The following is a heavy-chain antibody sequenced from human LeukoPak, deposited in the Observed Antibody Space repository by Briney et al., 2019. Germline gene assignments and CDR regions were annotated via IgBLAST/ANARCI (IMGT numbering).Heavy chain of an antibody. CDR3: ARDQIVVVPATHWFDP. J-gene: IGHJ5*02. Sequence: GGSLRLSCAASGFTFSNYGMHWVRQAPGKGLEWVAVIWYDGSNKYYADSVKGRFTISRDNAKNSLYLQMNSLRAEDTAVYYCARDQIVVVPATHWFDPWGQGTLVTVSS. V-gene: IGHV3-33*01. CDR1: GFTFSNYG. D-gene: IGHD2-2*01. CDR2: IWYDGSNK.